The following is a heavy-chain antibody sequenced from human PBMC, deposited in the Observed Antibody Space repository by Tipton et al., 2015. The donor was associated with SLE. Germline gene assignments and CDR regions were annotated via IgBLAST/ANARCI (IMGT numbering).Heavy chain of an antibody. CDR3: ARDEGDHFGMDV. J-gene: IGHJ6*02. D-gene: IGHD3-16*01. CDR1: GGSISNHY. CDR2: VSDSGST. Sequence: TLSLTCTVFGGSISNHYWSWIRQPPGKGLEWIGYVSDSGSTNYNPSLKSRVTISLDASKNQFSLRLSSVTAADTAVYYCARDEGDHFGMDVWGQGTTVTVSS. V-gene: IGHV4-59*11.